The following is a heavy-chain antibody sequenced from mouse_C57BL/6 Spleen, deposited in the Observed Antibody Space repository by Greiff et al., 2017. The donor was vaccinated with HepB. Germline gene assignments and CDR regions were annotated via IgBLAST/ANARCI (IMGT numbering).Heavy chain of an antibody. Sequence: EVKLVESGGGLVQSGRSLRLSCATSGFTFSDFYMEWVRQAPGKGLEWIAASRNKANDYTTEYSASVKGRFIVSRDTSQSILYLQMNALRAEDTAIYYCARDAGYNYFDYWGQGTTLTVSS. CDR2: SRNKANDYTT. J-gene: IGHJ2*01. CDR1: GFTFSDFY. V-gene: IGHV7-1*01. CDR3: ARDAGYNYFDY.